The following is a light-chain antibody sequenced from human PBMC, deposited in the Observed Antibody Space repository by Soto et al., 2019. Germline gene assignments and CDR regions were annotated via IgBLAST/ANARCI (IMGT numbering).Light chain of an antibody. CDR1: QSVSSSY. CDR3: QQYGSSRWT. Sequence: EIVLTQSPGTLSLSPGERVTLSCRASQSVSSSYLGWYQQNRGQAPRLLIYGASSSAPGIPDRFGGSGSGADFTLTISRLEPEDFAVYECQQYGSSRWTFGQGTKVEIK. CDR2: GAS. J-gene: IGKJ1*01. V-gene: IGKV3-20*01.